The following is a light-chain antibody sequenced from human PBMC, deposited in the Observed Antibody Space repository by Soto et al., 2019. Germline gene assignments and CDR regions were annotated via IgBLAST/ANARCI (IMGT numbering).Light chain of an antibody. J-gene: IGKJ2*01. CDR3: QQYGSSQYT. V-gene: IGKV3-20*01. CDR1: QSVNNNY. CDR2: GAS. Sequence: EIVLTQSPGTLSLSPGERATLSCRASQSVNNNYLAWYQQKPGQAPRLLIYGASSRATGIPDRFSGSGSGKDFTLTISILEPEDFAVYYCQQYGSSQYTFGQGTKLEIK.